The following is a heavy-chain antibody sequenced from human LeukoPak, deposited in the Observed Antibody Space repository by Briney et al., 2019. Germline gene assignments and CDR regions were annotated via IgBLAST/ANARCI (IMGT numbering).Heavy chain of an antibody. Sequence: ASVKVSCKVSGYSLSDLSIHWVRHVAAKGVEWMGGFEPEEGAHGETIFAQKFEERLTLTEDKCAETADKEVVRMTYEDTAVYYCATDRLEIYALHIWGQGTAVTVSS. CDR3: ATDRLEIYALHI. CDR1: GYSLSDLS. D-gene: IGHD1-1*01. V-gene: IGHV1-24*01. CDR2: FEPEEGAHGET. J-gene: IGHJ3*02.